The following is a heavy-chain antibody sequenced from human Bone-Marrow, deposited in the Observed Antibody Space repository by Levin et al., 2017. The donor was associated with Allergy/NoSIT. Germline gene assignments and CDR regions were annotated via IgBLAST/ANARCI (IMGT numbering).Heavy chain of an antibody. CDR3: AKGRGPVDS. J-gene: IGHJ4*02. CDR1: GFTFSNYA. V-gene: IGHV3-23*01. Sequence: PGESLKISCAASGFTFSNYAMSWVRQAPGKGLEWVSSISGSGGGTYYADSVKGRFTISRDNSKNTLYLQMNSLRAEDTAVYYCAKGRGPVDSWGQGTLVTVSS. D-gene: IGHD3-10*01. CDR2: ISGSGGGT.